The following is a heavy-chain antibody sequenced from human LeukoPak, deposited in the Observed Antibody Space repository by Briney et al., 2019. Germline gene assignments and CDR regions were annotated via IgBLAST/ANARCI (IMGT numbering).Heavy chain of an antibody. D-gene: IGHD4-23*01. V-gene: IGHV4-59*01. CDR2: IYYSGST. J-gene: IGHJ4*02. Sequence: SETLSLTCTVSGGSISSYYWSWIRQLPGKGLEWIGYIYYSGSTNYNPSLKSRVTISVDTSKNQFSLKLSSVTAADTAVYYCARHLGKSFDYWGQGTLVTVSS. CDR3: ARHLGKSFDY. CDR1: GGSISSYY.